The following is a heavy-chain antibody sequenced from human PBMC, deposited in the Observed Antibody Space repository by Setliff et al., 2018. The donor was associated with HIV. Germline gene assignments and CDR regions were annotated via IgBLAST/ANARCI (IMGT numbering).Heavy chain of an antibody. CDR3: ARDSPTGAFDI. V-gene: IGHV7-4-1*02. CDR2: INTNTGNP. D-gene: IGHD4-17*01. Sequence: ASVKVSCKASGYTFTKYAMNWVRQAPGQGLEWMGWINTNTGNPMYAQGFTGRFVFSLDTSVSTAYLQISSLKAEDTAVYYCARDSPTGAFDIWGQGTMVTVSS. CDR1: GYTFTKYA. J-gene: IGHJ3*02.